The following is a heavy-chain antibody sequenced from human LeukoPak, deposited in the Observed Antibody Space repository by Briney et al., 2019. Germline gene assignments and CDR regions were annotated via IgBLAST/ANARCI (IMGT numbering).Heavy chain of an antibody. V-gene: IGHV4-59*08. J-gene: IGHJ4*02. Sequence: SETLSLTCTVSGGSISSYYWSWIRQPPGEGLEWIGYIYYSGSTNYNPSLKSRVTISVDTSKNQFSLKLSSVTAADTAVYYCARQTIAAAGKTLDYWGQGTLVTVSS. CDR2: IYYSGST. D-gene: IGHD6-13*01. CDR1: GGSISSYY. CDR3: ARQTIAAAGKTLDY.